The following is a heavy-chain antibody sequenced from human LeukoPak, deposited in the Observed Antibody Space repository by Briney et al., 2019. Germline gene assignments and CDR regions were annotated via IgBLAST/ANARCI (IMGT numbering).Heavy chain of an antibody. J-gene: IGHJ4*02. CDR2: MFYSGST. Sequence: PSETLSLTCTVSGGSISGYYYWSWIRQPPGNGLEWIGYMFYSGSTNYNPSLKSRVTISVDTSKNQFSLKLSTVTAADTAVYYCARGAYCGGDCYYFDYWGQGTLVTVSS. D-gene: IGHD2-21*02. V-gene: IGHV4-59*01. CDR1: GGSISGYYY. CDR3: ARGAYCGGDCYYFDY.